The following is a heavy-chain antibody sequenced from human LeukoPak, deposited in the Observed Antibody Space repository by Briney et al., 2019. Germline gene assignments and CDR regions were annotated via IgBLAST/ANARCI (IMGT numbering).Heavy chain of an antibody. CDR2: ISAYNGNT. J-gene: IGHJ4*02. V-gene: IGHV1-18*01. D-gene: IGHD1-26*01. CDR1: GYTFTSYG. CDR3: AREERSGSYMD. Sequence: GXSVKVSCKASGYTFTSYGISWVRQAPGQGLEWMGWISAYNGNTNYAQKLQGRVTMTTDTSTSAAYMELRSLRSDDTAVYYCAREERSGSYMDWGQGTLVTVSS.